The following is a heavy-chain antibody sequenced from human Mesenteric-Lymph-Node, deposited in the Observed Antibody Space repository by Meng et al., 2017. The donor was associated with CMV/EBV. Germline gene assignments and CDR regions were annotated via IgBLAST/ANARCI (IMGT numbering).Heavy chain of an antibody. Sequence: GESLKISCAASGFTFNDYYMTWIRQTPGKGLEWISYISGNGGTTYYADSVKGRFTISRDNAKRSLYLEINSLRAEDTAVYYCARGDDYSQSDAFDVWGQGTRVTVSS. CDR1: GFTFNDYY. CDR2: ISGNGGTT. J-gene: IGHJ3*01. CDR3: ARGDDYSQSDAFDV. D-gene: IGHD4-11*01. V-gene: IGHV3-11*04.